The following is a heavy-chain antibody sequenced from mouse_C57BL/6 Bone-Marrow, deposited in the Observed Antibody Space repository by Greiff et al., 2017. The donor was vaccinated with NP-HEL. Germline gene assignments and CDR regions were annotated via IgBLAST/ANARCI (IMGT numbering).Heavy chain of an antibody. Sequence: QVQLQQPGAELVKPGASVKLSCKASGYTFTSYWMHWVKQRPGQGLEWIGMIHPNSGSTNYNEKFKSKATLTVDKSSSTAYMQLSSLTSEDSAVYYCYLITTPWYFDVWGTGTTVTVSS. J-gene: IGHJ1*03. CDR2: IHPNSGST. V-gene: IGHV1-64*01. D-gene: IGHD1-1*01. CDR1: GYTFTSYW. CDR3: YLITTPWYFDV.